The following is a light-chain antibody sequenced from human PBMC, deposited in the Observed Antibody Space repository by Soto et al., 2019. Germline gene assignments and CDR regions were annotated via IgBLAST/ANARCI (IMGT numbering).Light chain of an antibody. V-gene: IGKV3-20*01. Sequence: EIVLTQSPGTLSLSPGERATLSCRASQSVSSKYLAWYQQKPGRAPRVLIYGTSIRASGVPERFSGGGSGTDFTLTITRLEPEDFAVYYCQQYGSSLFTFGPGTKVDLK. J-gene: IGKJ3*01. CDR1: QSVSSKY. CDR3: QQYGSSLFT. CDR2: GTS.